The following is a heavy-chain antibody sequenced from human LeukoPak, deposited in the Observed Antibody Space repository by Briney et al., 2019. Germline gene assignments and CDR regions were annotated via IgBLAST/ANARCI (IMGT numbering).Heavy chain of an antibody. Sequence: GGSLRLSCAASGFAVSSNYMTWVRQAPGKGLEWVSVVYSGGSTEYADSVKGRFTISRDNSKNTLYLQMNGLRAEDTAVYYCARTSSAVNTKGLDSWGQGTLVTVSS. V-gene: IGHV3-53*01. J-gene: IGHJ4*02. CDR3: ARTSSAVNTKGLDS. D-gene: IGHD6-13*01. CDR1: GFAVSSNY. CDR2: VYSGGST.